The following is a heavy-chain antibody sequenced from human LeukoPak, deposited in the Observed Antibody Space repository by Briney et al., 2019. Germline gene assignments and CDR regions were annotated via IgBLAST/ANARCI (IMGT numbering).Heavy chain of an antibody. V-gene: IGHV4-4*07. Sequence: SETLSLTCTVSGGSMSSFYWSWIRQPAGKGLEWVGRIYTSGTTNYNPSLKSRVTMAVDTSKNQFSLNLTSVTAADSAVYYCARQPDRRTIDMWGQGTMVTVSS. J-gene: IGHJ3*02. D-gene: IGHD1-14*01. CDR1: GGSMSSFY. CDR3: ARQPDRRTIDM. CDR2: IYTSGTT.